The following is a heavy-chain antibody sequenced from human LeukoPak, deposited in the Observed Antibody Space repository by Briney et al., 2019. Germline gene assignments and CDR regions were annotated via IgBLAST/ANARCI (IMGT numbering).Heavy chain of an antibody. Sequence: GGSLRLSCAASGFTFSSYSMNWVRQAPGKGLEWVSYISSSSSTIYYADSVKGRFTISRDNAKNSLYLQMNSLRAEDTAVYYCARGSRGSGSYFLLIDYWGQGTLVTVSS. CDR1: GFTFSSYS. CDR3: ARGSRGSGSYFLLIDY. J-gene: IGHJ4*02. V-gene: IGHV3-48*01. CDR2: ISSSSSTI. D-gene: IGHD3-10*01.